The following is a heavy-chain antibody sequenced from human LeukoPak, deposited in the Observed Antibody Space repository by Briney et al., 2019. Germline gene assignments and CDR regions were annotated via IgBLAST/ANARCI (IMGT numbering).Heavy chain of an antibody. Sequence: PSETLSLTCTVSGGSISSSSYYWGWIRQPPGKGLEWIGSIYNSGSTYYNPSLKSRVTISVDTSKNQFSLKLSSVTAADTAVYYCARDSTRRYWTGSGIFSRSVGAYYFDYWGQGTLVTVSS. CDR3: ARDSTRRYWTGSGIFSRSVGAYYFDY. CDR2: IYNSGST. V-gene: IGHV4-39*07. CDR1: GGSISSSSYY. J-gene: IGHJ4*02. D-gene: IGHD3-3*02.